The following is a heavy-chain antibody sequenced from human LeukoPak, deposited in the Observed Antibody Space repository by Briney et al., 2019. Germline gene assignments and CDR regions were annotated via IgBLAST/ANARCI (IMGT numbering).Heavy chain of an antibody. CDR1: GFTFSSYW. CDR2: IKQDGSEK. J-gene: IGHJ4*02. CDR3: AREGYYGSGSYSYYFDY. Sequence: GGSLRLSCAASGFTFSSYWMSWVRQAPGKGLERVADIKQDGSEKYYVDSVKGRFTISRDNAKNSLYLQMNSLRAEDTAVYYCAREGYYGSGSYSYYFDYWGQGSLVTVSS. D-gene: IGHD3-10*01. V-gene: IGHV3-7*03.